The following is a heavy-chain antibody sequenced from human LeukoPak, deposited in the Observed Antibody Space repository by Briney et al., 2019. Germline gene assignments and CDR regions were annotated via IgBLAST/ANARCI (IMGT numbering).Heavy chain of an antibody. V-gene: IGHV4-61*01. D-gene: IGHD6-13*01. J-gene: IGHJ4*02. Sequence: SETLSLTCTASGGSVSSGSYYWRWIRQPPGKGLEWIGYIYYSGSTNYNPSLKSRVTISVDTSKNQFSLKLSSVTAADTAVYYCARVGRSSWFLDYWGQGTLVTVSS. CDR1: GGSVSSGSYY. CDR3: ARVGRSSWFLDY. CDR2: IYYSGST.